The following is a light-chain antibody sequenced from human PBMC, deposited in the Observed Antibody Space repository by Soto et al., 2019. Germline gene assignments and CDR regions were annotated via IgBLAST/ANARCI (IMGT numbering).Light chain of an antibody. Sequence: DVVMTQSPLSLPVTPGQPASISCRSSQSLLYSDGSTFLSWSQQRPGQSPRRLIYKVSNRDSAVPDRFTGSESGTDVALKIGGVEAEDVGLCYCMQGRHWPHTVGQGTKVDIK. V-gene: IGKV2-30*01. J-gene: IGKJ1*01. CDR2: KVS. CDR1: QSLLYSDGSTF. CDR3: MQGRHWPHT.